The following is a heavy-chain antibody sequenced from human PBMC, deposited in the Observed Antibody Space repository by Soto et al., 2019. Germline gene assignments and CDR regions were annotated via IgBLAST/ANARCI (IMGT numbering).Heavy chain of an antibody. D-gene: IGHD3-22*01. J-gene: IGHJ3*02. CDR2: MYPDDSDI. CDR1: GYSFSFYW. CDR3: ATAYVYDFENSNYYRDAFDI. V-gene: IGHV5-51*01. Sequence: GESLKISCKASGYSFSFYWIGWVRQMPGKGLEWMAIMYPDDSDIRYSPSFEAHVTISADKSTSTAFLQWSSLKASDTAMYYWATAYVYDFENSNYYRDAFDIWGQGTLVTGSS.